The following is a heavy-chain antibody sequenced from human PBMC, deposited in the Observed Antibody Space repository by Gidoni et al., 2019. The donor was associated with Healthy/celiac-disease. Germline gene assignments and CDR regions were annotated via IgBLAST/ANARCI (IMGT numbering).Heavy chain of an antibody. CDR3: AKCVASDKGILSD. Sequence: QVQLVESGGGVVQPGRSLRLSCAASGFTFSSYGMHWVRQAPGKGLEWVAVISYDGSNKYYADSVKGRFTISRDNSKNTLYLQMNSLRAEDTAVYYCAKCVASDKGILSDWGQGTLVTVSS. V-gene: IGHV3-30*18. CDR1: GFTFSSYG. D-gene: IGHD1-20*01. CDR2: ISYDGSNK. J-gene: IGHJ4*02.